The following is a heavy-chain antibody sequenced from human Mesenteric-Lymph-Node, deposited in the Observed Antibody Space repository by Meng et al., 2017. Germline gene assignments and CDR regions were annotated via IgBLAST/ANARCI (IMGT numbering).Heavy chain of an antibody. Sequence: SETLSLTCTVSGYSISSVYYWGWIRQPPGKGLEWIGSIYHSGSTYYNPYVKSRVTISVDTSKNQFSLKLSSVTAAETAVYYCARDQGRGVIITSYRPFDYWGQGTLVTVSS. D-gene: IGHD3-10*01. CDR2: IYHSGST. CDR1: GYSISSVYY. J-gene: IGHJ4*02. CDR3: ARDQGRGVIITSYRPFDY. V-gene: IGHV4-38-2*02.